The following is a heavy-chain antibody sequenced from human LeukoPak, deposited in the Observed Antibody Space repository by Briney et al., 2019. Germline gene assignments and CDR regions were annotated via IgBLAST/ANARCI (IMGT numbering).Heavy chain of an antibody. CDR3: ARVRGHCSRTSCFRWDYYYMDV. CDR2: ISSSSSYI. Sequence: GGSLRLSCAASGFTFSSYSMNWVRQAPGKGLEWVSSISSSSSYIYYADSVKGRFTISRDNAKNSLYLQMNSLRAEDTAVYYFARVRGHCSRTSCFRWDYYYMDVWGKGTTVTVSS. D-gene: IGHD2-2*01. V-gene: IGHV3-21*01. CDR1: GFTFSSYS. J-gene: IGHJ6*03.